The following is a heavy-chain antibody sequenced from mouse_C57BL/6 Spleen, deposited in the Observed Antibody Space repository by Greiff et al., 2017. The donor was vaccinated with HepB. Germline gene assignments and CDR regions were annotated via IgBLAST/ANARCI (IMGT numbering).Heavy chain of an antibody. CDR3: ARWGYGDY. Sequence: EVQLQQSGPELVKPGASVKISCKASGYSFTGYYMNWVKQSPEKSLEWIGEINPSTGGTTYNQKFKAKATLTVDKSSSTAYMQLKSLTSEDSAVYDCARWGYGDYWGQGTTLTVSS. CDR1: GYSFTGYY. V-gene: IGHV1-42*01. D-gene: IGHD3-1*01. J-gene: IGHJ2*01. CDR2: INPSTGGT.